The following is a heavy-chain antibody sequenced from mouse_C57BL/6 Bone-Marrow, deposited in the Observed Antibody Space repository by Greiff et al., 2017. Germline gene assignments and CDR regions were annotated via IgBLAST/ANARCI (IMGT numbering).Heavy chain of an antibody. CDR1: GYTFTSYG. CDR3: ASSRYAMYY. CDR2: IYPRSGNT. J-gene: IGHJ4*01. Sequence: QVQLKQSGAELARPGASVKLSCKASGYTFTSYGISWVKQRTGQGLEWIGEIYPRSGNTYYNEKFKGKATLTADKSSSTAYMELRSLTSEDSAVYFCASSRYAMYYWGQGTSVTVSS. V-gene: IGHV1-81*01. D-gene: IGHD6-1*01.